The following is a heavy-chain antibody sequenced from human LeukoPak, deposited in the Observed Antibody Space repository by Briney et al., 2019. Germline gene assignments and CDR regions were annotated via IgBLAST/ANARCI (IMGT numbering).Heavy chain of an antibody. CDR2: IYPRDSAH. J-gene: IGHJ4*02. D-gene: IGHD5-18*01. CDR3: ARSWVDGYGTVLDY. CDR1: GFSFTNYW. Sequence: GESLKISCKGSGFSFTNYWIGWVRQMPGKGLEWRGVIYPRDSAHRYSPSFQGQVTISVDKYISTAYLQWRSLKASHTAMYYCARSWVDGYGTVLDYWGQGTMVSVSS. V-gene: IGHV5-51*01.